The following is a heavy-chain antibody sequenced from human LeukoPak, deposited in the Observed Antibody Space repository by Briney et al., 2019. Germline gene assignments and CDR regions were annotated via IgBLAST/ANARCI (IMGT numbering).Heavy chain of an antibody. J-gene: IGHJ3*02. CDR2: FDPEDGET. D-gene: IGHD2-15*01. CDR1: GYTLTELS. V-gene: IGHV1-24*01. CDR3: ARARSGGSAFDI. Sequence: ASVKVSCKVSGYTLTELSVHWVRQAPGKGLEWMGGFDPEDGETIYAQKFQGRVTMTEDTSTDTAYMELSSLRSEDTAVYYCARARSGGSAFDIWGQGTMVTVSS.